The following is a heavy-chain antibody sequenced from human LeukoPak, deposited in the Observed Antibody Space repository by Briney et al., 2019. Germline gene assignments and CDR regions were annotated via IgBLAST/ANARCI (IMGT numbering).Heavy chain of an antibody. J-gene: IGHJ4*02. CDR3: ARVIFPYYYDSSGYLSYFDY. D-gene: IGHD3-22*01. Sequence: SETLSLTCTVSGGSISSSSYYWGWIRQPPGKGLEWIGSIYYSGSTYYNPSLKSRVTISVDTSKNQFSLKLSSVTAADTAVYYCARVIFPYYYDSSGYLSYFDYWGQGTLVTVSS. CDR1: GGSISSSSYY. CDR2: IYYSGST. V-gene: IGHV4-39*07.